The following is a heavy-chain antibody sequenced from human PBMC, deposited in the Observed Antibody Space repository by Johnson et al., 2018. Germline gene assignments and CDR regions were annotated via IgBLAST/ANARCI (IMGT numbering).Heavy chain of an antibody. V-gene: IGHV3-11*01. CDR1: GFTFSDSY. J-gene: IGHJ6*02. D-gene: IGHD5-12*01. CDR3: ARGGYSGYDAYYYYGMDV. Sequence: QVQLLESGGGLVKPGGSLRLSCAASGFTFSDSYMSWIRQAPGKGLEWVSYISTSGGTIYYADSAKGRFTISRDNAKISLYLQMNSLRAEDTAVYYCARGGYSGYDAYYYYGMDVWGQGTTVTVSS. CDR2: ISTSGGTI.